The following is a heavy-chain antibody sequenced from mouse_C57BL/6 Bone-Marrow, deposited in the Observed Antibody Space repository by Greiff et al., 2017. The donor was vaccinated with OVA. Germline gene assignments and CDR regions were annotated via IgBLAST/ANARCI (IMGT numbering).Heavy chain of an antibody. J-gene: IGHJ2*01. V-gene: IGHV1-81*01. CDR3: ASGLRRRGLNY. Sequence: VKLMESGAELARPGASVKLSCKASGYTFTSYGISWVKQRTGQGLEWIGEIYPRSGNTYYNEKFKGKATLTADKSSSTAYMELRSLTSEDSAVYFCASGLRRRGLNYWGQGTTLTVSS. D-gene: IGHD2-4*01. CDR1: GYTFTSYG. CDR2: IYPRSGNT.